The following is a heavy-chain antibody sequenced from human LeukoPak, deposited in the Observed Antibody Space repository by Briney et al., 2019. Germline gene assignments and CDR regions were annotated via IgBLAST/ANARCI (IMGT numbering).Heavy chain of an antibody. Sequence: GGSLRLSCAASGFTFSSYGMHWVRQAPGKGLEWVAVIWYDGSNKYYADSVKGRFTISRDNAKNSLYLQMNSLRAEDTALYYCAREKYTSGPFNYWGQGTLVTVSS. J-gene: IGHJ4*02. V-gene: IGHV3-33*01. CDR3: AREKYTSGPFNY. D-gene: IGHD6-19*01. CDR2: IWYDGSNK. CDR1: GFTFSSYG.